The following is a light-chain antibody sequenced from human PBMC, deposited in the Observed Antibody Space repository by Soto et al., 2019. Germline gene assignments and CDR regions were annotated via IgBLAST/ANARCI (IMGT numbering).Light chain of an antibody. V-gene: IGKV4-1*01. Sequence: DIVLTQSPDSLAVSLGERATINCKSSQNVLYRTNYKNYLAWYQQKPGQPPKLLIYWASTRESGVPDRFSGSGSGTDFTLTISSLQAEDVAVYYCQQYYSTPPRTFGQGTKVEIK. CDR3: QQYYSTPPRT. CDR2: WAS. CDR1: QNVLYRTNYKNY. J-gene: IGKJ1*01.